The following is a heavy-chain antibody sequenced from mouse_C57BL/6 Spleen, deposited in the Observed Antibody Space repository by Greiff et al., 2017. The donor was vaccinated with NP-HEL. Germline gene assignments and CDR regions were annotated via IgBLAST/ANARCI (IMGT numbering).Heavy chain of an antibody. CDR1: GYAFSSYW. Sequence: QVQLKESGAELVKPGASVKISCKASGYAFSSYWMNWVKQRPGKGLEWIGQIYPGDGDTNYNGKFKGKATLTADKSSSTAYMQLSSLTSEDSAVYFCASRLRRAAMDYWGQGTSVTVSS. J-gene: IGHJ4*01. V-gene: IGHV1-80*01. CDR3: ASRLRRAAMDY. D-gene: IGHD2-2*01. CDR2: IYPGDGDT.